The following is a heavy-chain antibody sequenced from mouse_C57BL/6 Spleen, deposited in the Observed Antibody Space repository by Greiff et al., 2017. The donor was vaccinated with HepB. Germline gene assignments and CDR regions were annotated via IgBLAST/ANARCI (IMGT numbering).Heavy chain of an antibody. J-gene: IGHJ4*01. V-gene: IGHV2-9-1*01. CDR2: IWTGGGT. CDR1: GFSLTSYA. D-gene: IGHD2-5*01. CDR3: ARWAYYSNYPYAMDY. Sequence: QVQLKQSGPGLVAPSQSLSITCTVSGFSLTSYAISWVRQPPGKGLEWLGVIWTGGGTNYNSALKSRLSISKDNSKSQVFLKMNSLQTDDTARYYCARWAYYSNYPYAMDYWGQGTSVTVSS.